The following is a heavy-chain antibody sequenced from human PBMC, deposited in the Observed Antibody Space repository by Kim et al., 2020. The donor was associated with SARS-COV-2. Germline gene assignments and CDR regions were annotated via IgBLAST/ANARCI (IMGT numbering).Heavy chain of an antibody. J-gene: IGHJ4*02. CDR2: INPNSGDT. D-gene: IGHD2-15*01. V-gene: IGHV1-2*02. Sequence: ASVKVSCTTSGYTFTGYYIHWVRQAPGQGLEWMGWINPNSGDTKFAQKFQGRIAMARDTPTNTAYMELRSLRSDDTAVFYCARGKSPCILTGFKGYRLDYWGRGPRVNV. CDR3: ARGKSPCILTGFKGYRLDY. CDR1: GYTFTGYY.